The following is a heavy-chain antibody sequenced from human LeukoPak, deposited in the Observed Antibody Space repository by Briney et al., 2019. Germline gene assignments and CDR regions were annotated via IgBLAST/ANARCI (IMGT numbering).Heavy chain of an antibody. Sequence: GGSLRLSCAASGFTFSNYDMSWVRRAPGKGLEWVSTISGSGGSTYYADSVKGRFTISRDNSRDTLYLQMNSLRAADTAVYSCAKAIGYSYGSYYYMDVWGKGTTVTVSS. CDR1: GFTFSNYD. CDR3: AKAIGYSYGSYYYMDV. J-gene: IGHJ6*03. D-gene: IGHD5-18*01. CDR2: ISGSGGST. V-gene: IGHV3-23*01.